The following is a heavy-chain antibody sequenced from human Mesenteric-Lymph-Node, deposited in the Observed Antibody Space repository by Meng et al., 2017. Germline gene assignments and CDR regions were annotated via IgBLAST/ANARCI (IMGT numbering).Heavy chain of an antibody. CDR2: IYHSGST. V-gene: IGHV4-38-2*02. CDR1: GYSISSGYY. CDR3: ARDGIVGASSYYYYGMDV. J-gene: IGHJ6*02. D-gene: IGHD1-26*01. Sequence: ESLKAPCAVSGYSISSGYYWGWIRQPPGKGLVWIGSIYHSGSTYYNPSLKSRVTISVDTSKNQFSLKLSSVTAADTAVYYCARDGIVGASSYYYYGMDVWGQGTTVTVSS.